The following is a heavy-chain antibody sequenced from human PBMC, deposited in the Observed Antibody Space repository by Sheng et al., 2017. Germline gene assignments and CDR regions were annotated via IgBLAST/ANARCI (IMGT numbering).Heavy chain of an antibody. Sequence: QVQLAQSGAEVKKPGASVKISCMASGYTFFTYHVHWVRQAPGQGLEWMGMISPTGGTATYAQKFEGRVTMTSDMFTNTVSMELHSLTFNDTAVYFCARGGFMWASDVWGQGTVVTLSS. J-gene: IGHJ3*01. CDR2: ISPTGGTA. CDR1: GYTFFTYH. D-gene: IGHD1-26*01. CDR3: ARGGFMWASDV. V-gene: IGHV1-46*01.